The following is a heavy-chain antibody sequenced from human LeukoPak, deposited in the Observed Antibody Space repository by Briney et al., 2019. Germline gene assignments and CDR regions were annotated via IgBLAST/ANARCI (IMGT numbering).Heavy chain of an antibody. CDR1: GFTFSDYF. V-gene: IGHV3-11*04. J-gene: IGHJ4*02. D-gene: IGHD6-19*01. CDR2: ISGSGSNK. Sequence: GGSLRLSCAASGFTFSDYFMTWIRQAPGKGLEWVSYISGSGSNKYYADSVTGRFTISRDNAKNSLYLQMNSLRVEDTAVYYCATSQSSVAGIIGDWGQGTLVTVSS. CDR3: ATSQSSVAGIIGD.